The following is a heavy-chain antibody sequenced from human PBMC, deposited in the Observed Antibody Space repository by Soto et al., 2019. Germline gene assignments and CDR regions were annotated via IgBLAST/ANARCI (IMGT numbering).Heavy chain of an antibody. Sequence: SETLSLTCFVYGGSFSGYYWSWIRQPPGKGLEWSGEINHSGSTNYNPSLKSRVNISVDTSKNQFSLKLSSVTAADTAVYYSARAKNKARTGTGVGRAFDISGKGTRFT. D-gene: IGHD1-1*01. CDR2: INHSGST. V-gene: IGHV4-34*01. J-gene: IGHJ3*02. CDR3: ARAKNKARTGTGVGRAFDI. CDR1: GGSFSGYY.